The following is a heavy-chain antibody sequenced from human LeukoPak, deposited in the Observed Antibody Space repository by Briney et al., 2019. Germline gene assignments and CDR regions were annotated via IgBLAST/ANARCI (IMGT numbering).Heavy chain of an antibody. CDR3: ARWGSTDDYCGMDV. Sequence: KPSETLSLTCTVSGDSISSYSWSWIRRPPGKGLEWIGDIYYSGSTNYNPSLKSRVTISLDTSTNQFSLKLNSMTTADTAVYYCARWGSTDDYCGMDVWGQGTTVTVSS. CDR1: GDSISSYS. V-gene: IGHV4-59*08. D-gene: IGHD7-27*01. J-gene: IGHJ6*02. CDR2: IYYSGST.